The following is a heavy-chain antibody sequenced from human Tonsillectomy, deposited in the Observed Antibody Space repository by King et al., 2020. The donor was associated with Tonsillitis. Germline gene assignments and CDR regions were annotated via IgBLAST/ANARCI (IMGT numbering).Heavy chain of an antibody. CDR1: GGSISSYS. J-gene: IGHJ6*02. Sequence: VQLQESGPGLVKPSETLSLTCTVSGGSISSYSWSWIRQPPGKGLEWIGDIYYSGSTNYNPSLKSRVTISVDTSKKQFSLKLSSVTAADTAVYYCARTGKPYYYYGMDVWGQGTTVTVSS. V-gene: IGHV4-59*01. D-gene: IGHD4-23*01. CDR2: IYYSGST. CDR3: ARTGKPYYYYGMDV.